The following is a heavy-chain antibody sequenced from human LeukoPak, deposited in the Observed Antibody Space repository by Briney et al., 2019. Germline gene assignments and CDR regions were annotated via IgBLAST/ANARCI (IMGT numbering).Heavy chain of an antibody. CDR3: ARDQGLGAFDI. CDR2: TSSDLNVK. Sequence: PGGSLRLSCAASGFTFRNYVIHWVRQAPGKGLEWVAVTSSDLNVKLYADSVKGRFTISRDNSKNTLYLQMNSLRAEDTAVYYCARDQGLGAFDIWGQGTMVTVSS. D-gene: IGHD5-12*01. CDR1: GFTFRNYV. J-gene: IGHJ3*02. V-gene: IGHV3-30*14.